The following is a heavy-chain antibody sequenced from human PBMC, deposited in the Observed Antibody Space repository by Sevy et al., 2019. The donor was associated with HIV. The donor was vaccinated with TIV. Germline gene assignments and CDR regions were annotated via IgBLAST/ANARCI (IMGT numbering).Heavy chain of an antibody. CDR2: ISSSSSYI. J-gene: IGHJ4*02. CDR1: GFTFSSYS. V-gene: IGHV3-21*01. CDR3: ARGQTIFGVVKWGLDY. D-gene: IGHD3-3*01. Sequence: GGSLRLSCAASGFTFSSYSMNWVRQAPGKGLEWVSSISSSSSYIYYADSVKGRFTISRDNAKNSLYLQMNSLGAEDTAVYYCARGQTIFGVVKWGLDYWGQGTLVTVSS.